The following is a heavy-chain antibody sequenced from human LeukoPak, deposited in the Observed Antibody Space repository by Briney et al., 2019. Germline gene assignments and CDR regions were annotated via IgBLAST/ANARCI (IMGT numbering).Heavy chain of an antibody. CDR2: IKQDGSEK. CDR3: ARDDCSSTSCYPGDYYYYGMDV. J-gene: IGHJ6*02. Sequence: GGSLRLSCAASGFTFSSYWMSWVRQAPGKGLEWVANIKQDGSEKYYVDSVKGRFIISRDNAKNSLYLQMNSLRAEDTAVYYCARDDCSSTSCYPGDYYYYGMDVWGQGTTVTVSS. CDR1: GFTFSSYW. D-gene: IGHD2-2*01. V-gene: IGHV3-7*01.